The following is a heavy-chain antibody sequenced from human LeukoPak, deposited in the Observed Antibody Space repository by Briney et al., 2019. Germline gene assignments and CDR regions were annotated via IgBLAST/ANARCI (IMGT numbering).Heavy chain of an antibody. CDR1: GFIFSTYA. V-gene: IGHV3-53*01. D-gene: IGHD6-25*01. CDR2: IYSGGST. J-gene: IGHJ4*02. CDR3: ARGRRDYSSGVD. Sequence: GGSLRLSCAASGFIFSTYAMSWVRQAPGKVLEWVSVIYSGGSTYYADSVKGRFTISRDNSKNTLYLQMNSLRAEDTAVYYCARGRRDYSSGVDWGQGTLVTVSS.